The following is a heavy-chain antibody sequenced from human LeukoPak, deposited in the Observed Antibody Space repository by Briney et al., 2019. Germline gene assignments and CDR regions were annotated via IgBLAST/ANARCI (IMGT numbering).Heavy chain of an antibody. Sequence: GASVKVSCKASGYTFTNYYIHWVRQAPGQGLEWMGWINPNSGGTNYAQKFQGRVTMTRDTSISTAYMELSRLTSDDTAVYYCARDRESEYDILTGYLDYWGQGTLVTVSS. V-gene: IGHV1-2*02. CDR3: ARDRESEYDILTGYLDY. CDR2: INPNSGGT. CDR1: GYTFTNYY. J-gene: IGHJ4*02. D-gene: IGHD3-9*01.